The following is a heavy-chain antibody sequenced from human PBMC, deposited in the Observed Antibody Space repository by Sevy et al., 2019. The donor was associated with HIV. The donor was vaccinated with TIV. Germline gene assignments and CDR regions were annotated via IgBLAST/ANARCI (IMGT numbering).Heavy chain of an antibody. CDR2: IRYDGSDK. J-gene: IGHJ4*02. D-gene: IGHD3-3*01. CDR1: GFTFSNFG. CDR3: AKDLAGPAWRYFDF. Sequence: GGSLRLSCTASGFTFSNFGMHWVRQVPGKGLEWVTFIRYDGSDKYYAASVKGRFTISRDDSKNTLYLQMDSLRPEDTAIYYCAKDLAGPAWRYFDFWGQGALVTVSS. V-gene: IGHV3-30*02.